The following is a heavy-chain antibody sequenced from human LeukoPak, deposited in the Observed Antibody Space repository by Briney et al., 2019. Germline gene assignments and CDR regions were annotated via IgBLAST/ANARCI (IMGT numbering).Heavy chain of an antibody. CDR2: IYLDDDT. J-gene: IGHJ4*02. CDR3: ARSHGEFDY. CDR1: GFSLRTTGAG. D-gene: IGHD4-17*01. Sequence: SGPTLVKPTQTLTLTCNFAGFSLRTTGAGVGWIRQPQGKTLEWLASIYLDDDTRYSPSLKNRLTITKDTSKNQVVLTMTKMDPVDTATYFCARSHGEFDYWGQGILVTVSS. V-gene: IGHV2-5*02.